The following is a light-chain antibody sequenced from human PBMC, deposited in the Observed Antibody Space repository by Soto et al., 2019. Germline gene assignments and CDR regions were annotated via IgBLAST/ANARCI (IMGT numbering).Light chain of an antibody. CDR1: SSDVGGYNY. CDR3: SSYPWSSGYV. CDR2: EVS. V-gene: IGLV2-14*01. J-gene: IGLJ1*01. Sequence: QSVVTQPASVSGTIGQSITISCTGTSSDVGGYNYVSWYQQHPGKAPKVMIYEVSNPPSGVSKRFCGSKSGNTASLTFSGRRAVDEADYYCSSYPWSSGYVFGSGTNITV.